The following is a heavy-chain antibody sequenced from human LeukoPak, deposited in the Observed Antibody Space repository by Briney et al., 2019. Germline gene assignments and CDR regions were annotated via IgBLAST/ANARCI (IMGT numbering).Heavy chain of an antibody. Sequence: AGGSLRLSCAASGFTFSSHAMHWVRQAPGKGLEWVALVSYDGTNKYYADSVMGRFTVSRDNSKDTLYLQMNSLRAEDTAVYYCASSPSSYFDYWGQGTLVTVSS. V-gene: IGHV3-30-3*01. CDR3: ASSPSSYFDY. CDR2: VSYDGTNK. D-gene: IGHD6-13*01. CDR1: GFTFSSHA. J-gene: IGHJ4*02.